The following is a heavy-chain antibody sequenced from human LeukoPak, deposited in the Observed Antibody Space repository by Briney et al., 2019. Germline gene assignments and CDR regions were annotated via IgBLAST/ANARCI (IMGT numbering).Heavy chain of an antibody. D-gene: IGHD4-17*01. V-gene: IGHV4-59*01. CDR3: ARDVPQRTYYGVAEYYLDY. J-gene: IGHJ4*02. Sequence: PSETLSLTCTVSGGSISSYYWSWIRQPPGKGLEWIGYIYYSGSTNYNPSLKSRVTISVDTSKNQFSLKLSSVTAADTAVYYCARDVPQRTYYGVAEYYLDYWGQGTLVTVSS. CDR2: IYYSGST. CDR1: GGSISSYY.